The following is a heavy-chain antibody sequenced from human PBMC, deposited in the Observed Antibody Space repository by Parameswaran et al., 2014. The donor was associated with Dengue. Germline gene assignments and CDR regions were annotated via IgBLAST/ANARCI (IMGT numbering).Heavy chain of an antibody. D-gene: IGHD2-2*01. Sequence: VRQAPGKGLEWVVFIRYDGSNEYYADSVKGRFTISRDNSKNTLYLQMNSLKTEDTAVYYCTTPLYCSSTSCYYYYGMDVWGQGTTVTVSS. CDR3: TTPLYCSSTSCYYYYGMDV. V-gene: IGHV3-30*02. J-gene: IGHJ6*02. CDR2: IRYDGSNE.